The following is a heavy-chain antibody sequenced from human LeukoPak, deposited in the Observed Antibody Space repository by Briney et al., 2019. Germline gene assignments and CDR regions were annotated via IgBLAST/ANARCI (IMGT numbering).Heavy chain of an antibody. CDR1: GGTFSSYD. D-gene: IGHD3-22*01. V-gene: IGHV1-69*05. CDR2: IIPIFGTA. J-gene: IGHJ3*02. Sequence: GASVKVSYKASGGTFSSYDISWVRQATGQGLEWMGGIIPIFGTANYAQKFQGRVAITTDESTSTAYMELSSLRSEDSAVYYCARDLANYYDSSGYGAHAFDIWGQGTMVTVSS. CDR3: ARDLANYYDSSGYGAHAFDI.